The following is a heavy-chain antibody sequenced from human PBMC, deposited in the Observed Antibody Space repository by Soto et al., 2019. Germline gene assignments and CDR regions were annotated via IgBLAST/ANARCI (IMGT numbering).Heavy chain of an antibody. J-gene: IGHJ6*02. V-gene: IGHV2-26*01. CDR2: IFSNDET. CDR3: ARMWDRLEHYYYYGMDV. CDR1: GFSLTNTRMG. Sequence: QVPLKESGPVLVKPTETLTLTGTVSGFSLTNTRMGVRWIRQPPGKALERLAHIFSNDETSYSTSMKSRLTISKATSKSQVVLTKTNMDPVDTATYYCARMWDRLEHYYYYGMDVWGQGTTVTVSS. D-gene: IGHD1-26*01.